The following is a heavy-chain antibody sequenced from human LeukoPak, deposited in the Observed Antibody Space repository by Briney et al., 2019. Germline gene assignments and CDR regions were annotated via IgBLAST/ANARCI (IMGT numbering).Heavy chain of an antibody. J-gene: IGHJ4*02. CDR3: ARDKIVGPTTLDY. D-gene: IGHD1-26*01. CDR2: IKQDGGEI. V-gene: IGHV3-7*01. CDR1: GFTFSGYW. Sequence: PGGSLRLSCAASGFTFSGYWMSWVRQTPEKRLEWVANIKQDGGEIYYVDSVKGRFTISRDNAKNSLFLQMNGLRADDTAVYYCARDKIVGPTTLDYWGQGTVVTISS.